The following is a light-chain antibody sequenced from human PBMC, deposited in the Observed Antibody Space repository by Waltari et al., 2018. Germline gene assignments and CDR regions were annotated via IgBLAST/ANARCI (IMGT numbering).Light chain of an antibody. CDR1: QSVSSIS. J-gene: IGKJ4*01. CDR3: QQYDGIVLT. V-gene: IGKV3-20*01. CDR2: GAS. Sequence: EIVLTQSPGTLSLSPGERATLSCRASQSVSSISLTWYQQKPGQAPRLLIYGASSRATGIRDGFSGSGSGTDCARTISRLEPEDFAVYYCQQYDGIVLTFGGGTKVEI.